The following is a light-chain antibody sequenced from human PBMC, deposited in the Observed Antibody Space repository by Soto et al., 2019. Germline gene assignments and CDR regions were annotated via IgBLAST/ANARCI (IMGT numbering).Light chain of an antibody. CDR3: QQLDNVPIT. CDR2: DAS. J-gene: IGKJ5*01. Sequence: IQMTQSPSSLSASVGDRVTITCQASQDISNYLNWYQQKPGKAPKLLIYDASNLKTGVPSRFSGSGSGTDFTFTISSLQPEDIATYYCQQLDNVPITFGQGTRLEIK. CDR1: QDISNY. V-gene: IGKV1-33*01.